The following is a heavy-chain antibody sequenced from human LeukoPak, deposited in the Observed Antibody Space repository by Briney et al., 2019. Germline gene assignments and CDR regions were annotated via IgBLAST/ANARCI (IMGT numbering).Heavy chain of an antibody. CDR3: ARGNLWFGELPYDNWFDP. Sequence: ASVNVSCKASGYTFTSYGISWVRQAPGQGLEWMGWISAYNGNTNYAQKLQGRVTMTTDTSTSTAYMELRSLRSDDTAVYYCARGNLWFGELPYDNWFDPWGQGALVTVSS. CDR1: GYTFTSYG. J-gene: IGHJ5*02. CDR2: ISAYNGNT. D-gene: IGHD3-10*01. V-gene: IGHV1-18*01.